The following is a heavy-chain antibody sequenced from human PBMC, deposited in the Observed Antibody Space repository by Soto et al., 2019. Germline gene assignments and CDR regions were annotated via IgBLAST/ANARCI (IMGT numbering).Heavy chain of an antibody. CDR1: GYTFTGYY. V-gene: IGHV1-2*02. CDR3: AREEGTTIVVVITRSYNRFDP. CDR2: TNPNSGGT. D-gene: IGHD3-22*01. Sequence: ASVKVSCKASGYTFTGYYMHWVRQAPGQGLEWMGWTNPNSGGTNYAQKFQGRVTMTRDTSISTAYMELSRLRSDDTAVYYCAREEGTTIVVVITRSYNRFDPWGQGTLVTVSS. J-gene: IGHJ5*02.